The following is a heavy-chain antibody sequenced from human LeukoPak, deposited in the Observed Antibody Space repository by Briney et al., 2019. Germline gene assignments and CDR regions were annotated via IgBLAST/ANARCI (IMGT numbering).Heavy chain of an antibody. Sequence: SETLSLTCTVSGGSISSYYWSWIRQPAGKGLEWIGRIYTSGSTNYNPSLKSRVTMSVDTSKNQFSLKLSSVTAADTAVYYCARGGEVPAALYYYYGMDVWGQGTTVTVSS. CDR1: GGSISSYY. D-gene: IGHD2-2*01. CDR3: ARGGEVPAALYYYYGMDV. CDR2: IYTSGST. V-gene: IGHV4-4*07. J-gene: IGHJ6*02.